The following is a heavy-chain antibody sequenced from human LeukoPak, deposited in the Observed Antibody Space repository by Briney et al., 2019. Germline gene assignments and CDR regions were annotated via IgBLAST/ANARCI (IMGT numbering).Heavy chain of an antibody. CDR1: GGSISSGGYS. CDR3: ARESSEYSSSSYIDY. Sequence: SETLSLTCAVSGGSISSGGYSWSWIRQPPGKGLEWIGYIYHNGNTYYSPSLKSRVTISVDTSKNQFSLKLSSVTAADTAVYYCARESSEYSSSSYIDYWGQGTLVTVSS. J-gene: IGHJ4*02. D-gene: IGHD6-6*01. CDR2: IYHNGNT. V-gene: IGHV4-30-2*01.